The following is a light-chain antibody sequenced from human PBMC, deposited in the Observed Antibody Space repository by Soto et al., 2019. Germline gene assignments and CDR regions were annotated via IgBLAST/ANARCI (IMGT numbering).Light chain of an antibody. CDR1: QGISSY. J-gene: IGKJ2*01. V-gene: IGKV1-9*01. CDR2: AAS. CDR3: QQLKNYPHT. Sequence: DIQLTQSPSFLSASVGDRVTITSRASQGISSYLAWYQQKPGKAPKLLIFAASTLQSGVPSRFSGSGSGTEFTLTISSLQPEDFATYYCQQLKNYPHTFSQGTKLEIK.